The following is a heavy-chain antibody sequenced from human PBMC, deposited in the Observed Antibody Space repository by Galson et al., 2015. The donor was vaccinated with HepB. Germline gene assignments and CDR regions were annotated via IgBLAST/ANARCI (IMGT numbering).Heavy chain of an antibody. CDR3: AKDQIWEFPHFLHY. CDR1: GFTFSTCA. Sequence: SLRLSCAASGFTFSTCAMTWVRQAPGKGLEWVLTISGNGGRTYYADSVKGRFTISRDNSKDTLYLHMNSLRAEDTAVYYCAKDQIWEFPHFLHYWVQGTLVTVTS. V-gene: IGHV3-23*01. CDR2: ISGNGGRT. J-gene: IGHJ4*02. D-gene: IGHD5-18*01.